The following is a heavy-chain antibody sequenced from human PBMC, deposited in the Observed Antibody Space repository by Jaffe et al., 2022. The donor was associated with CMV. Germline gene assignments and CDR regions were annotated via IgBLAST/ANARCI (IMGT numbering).Heavy chain of an antibody. V-gene: IGHV3-11*06. CDR2: ISGSSEYI. CDR1: GFGFSDYY. D-gene: IGHD3-22*01. J-gene: IGHJ3*01. CDR3: VRDRGYFDTDGYHDAFDV. Sequence: QEQLVESGGGLVKSGGSLRLSCAASGFGFSDYYINWVRQAPGKGLEWVSYISGSSEYIKYEDSVKGRFTISRDNAKKYVYLQMDSLRAEDTAVYYCVRDRGYFDTDGYHDAFDVWGQGTVVTVSS.